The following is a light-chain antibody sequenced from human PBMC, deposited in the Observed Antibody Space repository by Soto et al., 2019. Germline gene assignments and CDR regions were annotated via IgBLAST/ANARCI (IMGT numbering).Light chain of an antibody. CDR2: DVT. V-gene: IGLV2-14*01. Sequence: QSVLGQPASVSGSPGQSITISCTGTSSDVGGFEYVSWYQHQPGKAPKLIIYDVTKRPSGVSNRFSGSKSGNKASLTISGIQAEDEGDYYCGSITRSSTSVFGTGTKVTVL. CDR3: GSITRSSTSV. CDR1: SSDVGGFEY. J-gene: IGLJ1*01.